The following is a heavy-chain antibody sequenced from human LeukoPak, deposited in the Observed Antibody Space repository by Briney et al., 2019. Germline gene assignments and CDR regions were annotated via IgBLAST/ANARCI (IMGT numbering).Heavy chain of an antibody. J-gene: IGHJ4*02. D-gene: IGHD3-16*01. CDR2: IYYSGST. V-gene: IGHV4-61*01. CDR3: ARGSWVRQGKKSYFDY. Sequence: TSETLSLTCTVSGGSVSSGSYYWSWIRQPPGKGLEWIGYIYYSGSTNYNPSLKSRVTISVDTSKNQFSLKLSSVTAADTAVYYCARGSWVRQGKKSYFDYWGQGALVTVSS. CDR1: GGSVSSGSYY.